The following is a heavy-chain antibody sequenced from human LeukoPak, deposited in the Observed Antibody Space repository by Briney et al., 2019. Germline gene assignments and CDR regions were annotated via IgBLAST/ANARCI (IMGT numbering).Heavy chain of an antibody. CDR3: AKDPRPKPVAGLDY. Sequence: GGSLRLSCAASGFTFSSYSMNWVSHAPGKGLEWVSSISSSSNYIYYADSVKGRFTISRDNAKNSLYLQMNSLRAEDTAVYYCAKDPRPKPVAGLDYWGQGTLVTVSS. J-gene: IGHJ4*02. V-gene: IGHV3-21*04. CDR2: ISSSSNYI. D-gene: IGHD6-19*01. CDR1: GFTFSSYS.